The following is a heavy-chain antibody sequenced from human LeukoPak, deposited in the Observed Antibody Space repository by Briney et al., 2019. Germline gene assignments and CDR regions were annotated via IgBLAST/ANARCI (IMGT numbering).Heavy chain of an antibody. Sequence: ASVKVSCKASGYTFTGYYMHWVRQDLRQGLQWMGWINPNSGGTDYAQKFQGRVTMTRDTSIGPVYMELSSLKSDDTAKYYWAKASWVSSTDAVRWGQGTLVTVSS. CDR1: GYTFTGYY. D-gene: IGHD3-16*01. V-gene: IGHV1-2*02. CDR2: INPNSGGT. J-gene: IGHJ4*02. CDR3: AKASWVSSTDAVR.